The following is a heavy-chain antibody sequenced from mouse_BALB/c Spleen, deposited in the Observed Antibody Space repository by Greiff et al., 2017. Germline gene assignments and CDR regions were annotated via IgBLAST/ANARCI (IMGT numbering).Heavy chain of an antibody. J-gene: IGHJ3*01. CDR3: ARRDYDYDWFAY. V-gene: IGHV14-3*02. Sequence: EVKLVESGAELVKPGASVKLSCTASGFNIKDTYMHWVKQRPEQGLEWIGRIDPANGNTKYDPKFQGKATITADTSSNTAYLQLSSLTSEDTAVYYCARRDYDYDWFAYWGQGTLVTVSA. CDR2: IDPANGNT. D-gene: IGHD2-4*01. CDR1: GFNIKDTY.